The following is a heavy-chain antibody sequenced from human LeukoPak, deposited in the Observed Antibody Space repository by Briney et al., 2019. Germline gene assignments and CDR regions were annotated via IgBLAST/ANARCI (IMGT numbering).Heavy chain of an antibody. Sequence: GESLKISCKASGYRFTTDYIGWVRQMPGKGLEWMGIICPDDSETNYSPSFQGQVSMSVDKSITTAYLQWSSLKASDTAMYYCARQAYGSHFDAFDIWGQGTMVTVSS. CDR3: ARQAYGSHFDAFDI. V-gene: IGHV5-51*01. CDR1: GYRFTTDY. J-gene: IGHJ3*02. D-gene: IGHD3-22*01. CDR2: ICPDDSET.